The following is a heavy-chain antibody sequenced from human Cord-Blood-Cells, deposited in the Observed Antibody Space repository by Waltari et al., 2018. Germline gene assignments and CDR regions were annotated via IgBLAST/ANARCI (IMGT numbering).Heavy chain of an antibody. Sequence: QVQLQQWGAGLLKSSETLSLTCAVYGGSFSGYYWSWIRQPPGKGLEWIGEINHSGSTNYNPSLKSRVTISVDTSKNQFSLKLSSVTAADTAVYYCARWFSGSYYFDYWGQGTLVTVSS. D-gene: IGHD3-10*01. V-gene: IGHV4-34*01. J-gene: IGHJ4*02. CDR2: INHSGST. CDR1: GGSFSGYY. CDR3: ARWFSGSYYFDY.